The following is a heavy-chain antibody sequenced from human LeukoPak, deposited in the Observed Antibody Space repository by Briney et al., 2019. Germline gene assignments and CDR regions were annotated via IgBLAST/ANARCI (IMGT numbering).Heavy chain of an antibody. D-gene: IGHD4-23*01. V-gene: IGHV4-30-2*01. Sequence: SETLSLTCAVSGGSISSGGYSWSWIRQPPGKGLEWIGYIYHSGSTYYNPSLKSRVTISVDRSKNQFSLKLSSVTAADTAVYYCARVHYGGNSFDYWGQGTLVTVSS. CDR3: ARVHYGGNSFDY. J-gene: IGHJ4*02. CDR2: IYHSGST. CDR1: GGSISSGGYS.